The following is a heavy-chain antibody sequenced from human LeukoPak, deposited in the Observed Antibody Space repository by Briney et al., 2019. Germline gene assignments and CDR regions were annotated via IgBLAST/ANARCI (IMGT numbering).Heavy chain of an antibody. D-gene: IGHD3-16*01. CDR2: ISGDGGST. J-gene: IGHJ6*02. Sequence: QAGGSLRLSCAASGFTFDDYAMHWVRQAPGKGLEWVSLISGDGGSTYYADSVKGRFTISRDNSKNSLYLQMNSLRTEDTALYYCAKGKGGLYYYYVMNVWGQGTTVTVSS. V-gene: IGHV3-43*02. CDR3: AKGKGGLYYYYVMNV. CDR1: GFTFDDYA.